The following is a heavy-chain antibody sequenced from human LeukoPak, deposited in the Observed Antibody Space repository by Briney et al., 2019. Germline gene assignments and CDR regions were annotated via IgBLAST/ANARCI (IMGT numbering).Heavy chain of an antibody. CDR1: GFTFSSYW. J-gene: IGHJ4*02. D-gene: IGHD3-10*01. CDR2: ITPDGSEN. V-gene: IGHV3-7*03. CDR3: ARERMYSGSGSTYPYYDY. Sequence: GGSLRLSCAASGFTFSSYWMSWVRQSPGKGLEWVANITPDGSENYFMDSVKGRFTISRDNAKNALYLEMNSLRAEDTAEYFCARERMYSGSGSTYPYYDYWGQGTLVTVSS.